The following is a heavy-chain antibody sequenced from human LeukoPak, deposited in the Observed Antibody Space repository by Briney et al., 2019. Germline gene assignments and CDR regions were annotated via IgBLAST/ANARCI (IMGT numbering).Heavy chain of an antibody. CDR3: ARAIKAVAGTFHRDYYFDY. CDR1: GFTFSSYW. D-gene: IGHD6-19*01. J-gene: IGHJ4*02. V-gene: IGHV3-7*01. Sequence: GGSLRLSCAASGFTFSSYWMSWVRQAPGKGPEWVANIKQDGSEKYYVDSVKGRFTISRDNAKNSLYLQMNSLRAEDTAVYYCARAIKAVAGTFHRDYYFDYWGQGTLVTVSS. CDR2: IKQDGSEK.